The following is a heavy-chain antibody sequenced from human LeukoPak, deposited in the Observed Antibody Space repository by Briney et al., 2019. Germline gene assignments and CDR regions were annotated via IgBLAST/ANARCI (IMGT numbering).Heavy chain of an antibody. CDR3: ARDGRHSSSWPKQKYSYYMDV. D-gene: IGHD6-13*01. CDR1: GFTFSSFA. J-gene: IGHJ6*03. Sequence: PGRSLRLSCAASGFTFSSFAIHWVRQAPGKGLEWVALIAYDGSNKLYADSVKGRFTISRDNAKISLFLQMNSLRAEDTAMYYCARDGRHSSSWPKQKYSYYMDVWGKGTTVTVSS. V-gene: IGHV3-30*04. CDR2: IAYDGSNK.